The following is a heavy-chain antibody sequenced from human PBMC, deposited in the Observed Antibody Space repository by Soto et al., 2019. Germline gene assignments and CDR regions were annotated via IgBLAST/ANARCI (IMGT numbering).Heavy chain of an antibody. D-gene: IGHD6-13*01. CDR3: ARDRHFQDSSSLGYFDY. J-gene: IGHJ4*02. CDR2: INAGNGNT. CDR1: GYTFTSYA. V-gene: IGHV1-3*01. Sequence: ASVKVSCKASGYTFTSYAMHWVRQAPGQRLEWMGWINAGNGNTKYSQKFQGRVTITRDTSASTAYMELSSLRSEDTAVYYCARDRHFQDSSSLGYFDYWGQGTLVTVSS.